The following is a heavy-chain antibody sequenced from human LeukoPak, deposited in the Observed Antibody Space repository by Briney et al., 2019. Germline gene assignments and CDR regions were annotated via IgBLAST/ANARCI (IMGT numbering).Heavy chain of an antibody. CDR1: GISFRNYA. J-gene: IGHJ4*02. V-gene: IGHV3-23*01. Sequence: GGSLRLSCVASGISFRNYAMSWVRQAPARGPEWVSSLRGNDETFYADSVKGRFTLPRDDSRNTVFLQLNNLRVEDTAIYYCARASWVSDPDAVRWGQGTQVTVSS. CDR3: ARASWVSDPDAVR. CDR2: LRGNDET. D-gene: IGHD3-10*01.